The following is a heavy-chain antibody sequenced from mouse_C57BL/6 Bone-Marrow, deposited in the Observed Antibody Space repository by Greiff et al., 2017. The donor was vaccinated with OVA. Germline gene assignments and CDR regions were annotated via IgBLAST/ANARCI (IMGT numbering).Heavy chain of an antibody. J-gene: IGHJ2*01. CDR1: GYTFTSYW. V-gene: IGHV1-50*01. CDR3: ARSLLYY. Sequence: LQPAAELVKPGASVKLSCKASGYTFTSYWMQWVKQRPGQGLEWIGEIDPSDSYTNYNQKFKGKATLTVDTSSSTAYMQLSSLTSEDSAVYYCARSLLYYWGQGTTLTVSS. CDR2: IDPSDSYT.